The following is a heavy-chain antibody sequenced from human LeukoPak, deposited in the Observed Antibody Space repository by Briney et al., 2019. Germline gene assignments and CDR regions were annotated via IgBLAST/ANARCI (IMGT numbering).Heavy chain of an antibody. Sequence: GESLKISCKGSGYSFTSYWIGWVRQMPGKGLEWMGIIYPGDSDTRYSPSFQGQGTISADKSISTAYLQWSSLKASDTAMYYCARRRFGYCSSTSCGAFDIWGQGTMVTVSS. D-gene: IGHD2-2*03. J-gene: IGHJ3*02. V-gene: IGHV5-51*01. CDR2: IYPGDSDT. CDR1: GYSFTSYW. CDR3: ARRRFGYCSSTSCGAFDI.